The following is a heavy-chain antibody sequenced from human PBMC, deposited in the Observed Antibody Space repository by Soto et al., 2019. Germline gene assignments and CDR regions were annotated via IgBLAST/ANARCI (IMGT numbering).Heavy chain of an antibody. CDR3: ARGRGDYEGYYFDY. Sequence: GGPLRLSCSASRFTVSSNYMSWVRQAPGKGLEWVSVIYSGGSTYCADSVKGRFTISRDNSKNTLYLQMNSLRAEDTAVYYCARGRGDYEGYYFDYWGQGTLVTVSS. CDR1: RFTVSSNY. V-gene: IGHV3-53*01. CDR2: IYSGGST. D-gene: IGHD4-17*01. J-gene: IGHJ4*02.